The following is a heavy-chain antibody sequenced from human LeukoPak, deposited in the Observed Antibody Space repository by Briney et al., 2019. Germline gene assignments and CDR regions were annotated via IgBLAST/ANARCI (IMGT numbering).Heavy chain of an antibody. D-gene: IGHD6-25*01. CDR2: INPNSGGT. Sequence: ASVKVSCKSSGYTFTGYYMHWVRQAPGQGLEWMGWINPNSGGTNYAQKFQGRVTMARDTSISTAYMELSRLRSDDTAVYYCARPYAAAPLDAFDIWGQGTMVTVSS. CDR1: GYTFTGYY. J-gene: IGHJ3*02. CDR3: ARPYAAAPLDAFDI. V-gene: IGHV1-2*02.